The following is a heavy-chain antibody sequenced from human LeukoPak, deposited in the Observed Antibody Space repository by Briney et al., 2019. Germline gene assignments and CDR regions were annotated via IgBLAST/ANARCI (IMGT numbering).Heavy chain of an antibody. J-gene: IGHJ6*02. Sequence: ASVKVSCKVSGYTLTELSMHWVRQAPGKGLEWMGGFDPEDGETIYAQKFQGRVTMTEDTSTDTAYMELSSLRSEDTAVDYCATLTPTVIGEWLVRGYYYGMDVWGQGTTVTVSS. CDR3: ATLTPTVIGEWLVRGYYYGMDV. CDR1: GYTLTELS. CDR2: FDPEDGET. D-gene: IGHD6-19*01. V-gene: IGHV1-24*01.